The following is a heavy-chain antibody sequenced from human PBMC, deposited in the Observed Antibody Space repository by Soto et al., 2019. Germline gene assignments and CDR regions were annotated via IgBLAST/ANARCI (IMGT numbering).Heavy chain of an antibody. CDR2: IRDYGRI. D-gene: IGHD1-1*01. J-gene: IGHJ4*02. V-gene: IGHV3-74*01. Sequence: EVQLVESGGGLVQPGGSLRLSCAASGFTFGNYWMHWVRQAPGKGLVWVSRIRDYGRINYADSVKDRFIISRDDAKSELYLQLNDLRAEDTAMYYCARGGLEPFDQWGQGALVTVSS. CDR3: ARGGLEPFDQ. CDR1: GFTFGNYW.